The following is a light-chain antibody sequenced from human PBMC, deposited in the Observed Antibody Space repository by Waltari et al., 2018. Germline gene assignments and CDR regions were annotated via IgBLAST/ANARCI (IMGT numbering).Light chain of an antibody. CDR2: DVN. CDR3: CSFAGSPPYV. J-gene: IGLJ1*01. Sequence: QSALTQPRSVSGSPGQSVTISCTGTSSDVGGYDSVSWYQQHPGKAPQLMIYDVNKRPSGVPDRLSGSKSGNTAFLTISGLQGEDEADYYCCSFAGSPPYVFGTGTKVTVL. CDR1: SSDVGGYDS. V-gene: IGLV2-11*01.